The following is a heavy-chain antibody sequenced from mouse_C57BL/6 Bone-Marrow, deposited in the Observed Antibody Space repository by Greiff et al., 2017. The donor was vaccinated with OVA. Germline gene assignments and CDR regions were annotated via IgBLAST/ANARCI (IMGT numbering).Heavy chain of an antibody. Sequence: VQLQQSGAELARPGASVKLSCKASGYTFTSYGISWVKQRTGQGLEWIGEIYPRSGNTYYNEKFKGKATLTADKSSSTAYMELRSLTSEDSAVYFCAREGITTIVACEGTYLYFDVWGTGTTVTVSS. J-gene: IGHJ1*03. CDR1: GYTFTSYG. D-gene: IGHD1-1*01. V-gene: IGHV1-81*01. CDR2: IYPRSGNT. CDR3: AREGITTIVACEGTYLYFDV.